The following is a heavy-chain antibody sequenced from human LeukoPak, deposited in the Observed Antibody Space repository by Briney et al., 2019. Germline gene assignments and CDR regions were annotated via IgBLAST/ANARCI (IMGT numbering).Heavy chain of an antibody. D-gene: IGHD2-15*01. CDR2: IYYSGST. CDR3: ARSVEGYCSGTSCYYYYYYMDV. CDR1: GGSISSSSYY. Sequence: SETLSLTCTVSGGSISSSSYYWGWIRQPPGKGLEWIGSIYYSGSTYYNPSLKSRVTISVDTSKNQFSLKLSSVTAADTAVYYCARSVEGYCSGTSCYYYYYYMDVWGKGTTVTVSS. J-gene: IGHJ6*03. V-gene: IGHV4-39*07.